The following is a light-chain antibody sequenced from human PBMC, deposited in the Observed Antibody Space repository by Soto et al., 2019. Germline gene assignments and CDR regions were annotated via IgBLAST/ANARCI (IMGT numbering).Light chain of an antibody. V-gene: IGKV2-24*01. CDR2: MIP. CDR3: MQATQPYT. CDR1: QSLVHSDGNSY. Sequence: DFVMTQTPLSSPVTLGQPASISCRSSQSLVHSDGNSYLSCLHQRPGQPPRLLTYMIPNRFTGVPDRVSGSGAGTDFTLKISRVEPEDVGVYYGMQATQPYTFGQGTKLEIK. J-gene: IGKJ2*01.